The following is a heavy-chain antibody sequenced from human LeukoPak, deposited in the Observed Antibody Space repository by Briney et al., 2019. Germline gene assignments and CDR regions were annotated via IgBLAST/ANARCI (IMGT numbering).Heavy chain of an antibody. CDR2: ISTSSSYI. CDR1: GVTFSGYS. V-gene: IGHV3-21*01. D-gene: IGHD1-26*01. Sequence: GGSLRLSCATSGVTFSGYSMNWVRQAPGKGLEWVSSISTSSSYIYYADSVKGRFTISRDNAKNSLYLQMNSLRAEDTAVYYCARDKIVGATHFDYWGQGTLVTVSS. J-gene: IGHJ4*02. CDR3: ARDKIVGATHFDY.